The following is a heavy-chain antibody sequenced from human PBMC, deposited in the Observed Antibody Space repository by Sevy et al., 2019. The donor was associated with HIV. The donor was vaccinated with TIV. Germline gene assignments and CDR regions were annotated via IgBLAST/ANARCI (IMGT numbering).Heavy chain of an antibody. CDR3: TGWKGAQSIFDY. CDR2: LKHKAYGGTL. D-gene: IGHD1-1*01. J-gene: IGHJ4*02. CDR1: GFTFGDYA. V-gene: IGHV3-49*04. Sequence: GGSLRLSCTGSGFTFGDYAMSWVRQAPGKGLEWVAFLKHKAYGGTLDYAASVKGRFSISRDYSKSIAHLQMNDLKTEATAIYYCTGWKGAQSIFDYWGQGALVPVSS.